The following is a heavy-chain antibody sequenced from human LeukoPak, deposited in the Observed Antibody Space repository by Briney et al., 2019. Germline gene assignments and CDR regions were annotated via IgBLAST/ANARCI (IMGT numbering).Heavy chain of an antibody. J-gene: IGHJ4*02. CDR2: INPSGGST. CDR3: AREMSSSGIAAAATSLPLDY. Sequence: ASVKVSCKASGYTFTGYYMHWVRQAPGQGLEWMGIINPSGGSTSYAQKFQGRVTMTRDTSTSTVYMELSSLRSEDTAVYYCAREMSSSGIAAAATSLPLDYWGQGTLVTVSS. D-gene: IGHD6-13*01. V-gene: IGHV1-46*01. CDR1: GYTFTGYY.